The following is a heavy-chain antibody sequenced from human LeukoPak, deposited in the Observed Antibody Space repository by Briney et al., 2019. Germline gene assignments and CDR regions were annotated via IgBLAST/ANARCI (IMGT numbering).Heavy chain of an antibody. CDR2: ITSSSSYI. D-gene: IGHD3-9*01. Sequence: KTGGSLRLSCAASGFTFSNYNMNWVRQAPGKGLEWVSSITSSSSYIYYADSVKGRFTISRDNAKNSLYLQMNSLRAEDTAVYYCARLDILYYMDVWGKGTTVTVSS. V-gene: IGHV3-21*01. CDR1: GFTFSNYN. CDR3: ARLDILYYMDV. J-gene: IGHJ6*03.